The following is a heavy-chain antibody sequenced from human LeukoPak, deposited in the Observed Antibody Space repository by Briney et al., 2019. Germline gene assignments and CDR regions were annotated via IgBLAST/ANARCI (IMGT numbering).Heavy chain of an antibody. CDR3: ARLKDDVTKFDY. D-gene: IGHD2-8*01. J-gene: IGHJ4*02. V-gene: IGHV3-7*01. CDR1: GFDFSRYW. Sequence: PGGSLRLSCAGSGFDFSRYWMAWVRQAPGKGLEGVASINQDVSRTHYVNSVKGRFTISRDNAKSSLFLQMTSLRVEDTAVYYCARLKDDVTKFDYWGQGTLVTVSS. CDR2: INQDVSRT.